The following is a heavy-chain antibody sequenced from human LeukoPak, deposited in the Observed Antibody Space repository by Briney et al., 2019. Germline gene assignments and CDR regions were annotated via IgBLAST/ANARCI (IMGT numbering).Heavy chain of an antibody. CDR1: GLTISNYA. Sequence: GGYLRLSCAASGLTISNYAMHWVRPAQGKGREWVTVLAHDGGDRYFADSVKGGFTFSRDNSKNTLYLQMSSLRAEDTALYYCARGTPAVAGIDYWGQGTLVTVSS. D-gene: IGHD6-19*01. J-gene: IGHJ4*02. CDR2: LAHDGGDR. V-gene: IGHV3-30*04. CDR3: ARGTPAVAGIDY.